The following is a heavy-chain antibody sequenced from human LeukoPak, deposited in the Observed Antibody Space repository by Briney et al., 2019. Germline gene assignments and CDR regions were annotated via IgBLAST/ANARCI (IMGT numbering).Heavy chain of an antibody. CDR3: ARHGGCTNGVCYTGVGAFDI. D-gene: IGHD2-8*01. CDR2: IYYSGST. J-gene: IGHJ3*02. Sequence: SETLSLTCTVSGGSISSSSYYWGWIRQPPGKGLEWTGSIYYSGSTYYNPSLKSRVTISVDTSKNQFSLKLSSVTAADTAVYYCARHGGCTNGVCYTGVGAFDIWGQGTMVTVSS. V-gene: IGHV4-39*01. CDR1: GGSISSSSYY.